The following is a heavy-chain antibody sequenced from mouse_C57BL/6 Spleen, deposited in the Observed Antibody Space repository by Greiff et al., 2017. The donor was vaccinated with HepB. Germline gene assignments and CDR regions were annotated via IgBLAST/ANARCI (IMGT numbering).Heavy chain of an antibody. D-gene: IGHD1-1*01. Sequence: QVQLQQPGAELVKPGASVKLSCKASGYTFTSYWMHWVKQRPGQGLEWIGMIHPNSGSTNYNEKFKSKATLTVDKSSSTAYMQRSSLTSEDSAVYYCANYYGSRYFDYWGQGTTLTVSS. V-gene: IGHV1-64*01. CDR1: GYTFTSYW. J-gene: IGHJ2*01. CDR3: ANYYGSRYFDY. CDR2: IHPNSGST.